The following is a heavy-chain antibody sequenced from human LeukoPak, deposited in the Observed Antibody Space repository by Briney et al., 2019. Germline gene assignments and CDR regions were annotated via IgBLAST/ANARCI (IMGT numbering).Heavy chain of an antibody. CDR1: GGTFSSYA. CDR2: IIPIFGTA. D-gene: IGHD5/OR15-5a*01. J-gene: IGHJ6*03. CDR3: ARGRLSAYYYYMDV. V-gene: IGHV1-69*13. Sequence: ASVKASCKASGGTFSSYAISWVRQAPGQGLEWMGGIIPIFGTANYAQKFQGRVTITADESTSTAYMELSSLRSEDTAVYYCARGRLSAYYYYMDVWGKGTTVTISS.